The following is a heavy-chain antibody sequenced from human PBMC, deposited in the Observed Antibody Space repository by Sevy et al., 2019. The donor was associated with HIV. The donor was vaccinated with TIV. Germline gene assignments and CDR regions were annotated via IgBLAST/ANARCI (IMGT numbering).Heavy chain of an antibody. CDR2: ISGSGGST. Sequence: GGSLRLSCAASGFTFSSYAMSWVRQAPGKGLEWVSPISGSGGSTYYADSVKGRFTISRDNSKNTLYLQMNSLRAEDTAVYYCANQDYDFWSGYSMQYYFDYWGQGTLVTVSS. CDR3: ANQDYDFWSGYSMQYYFDY. J-gene: IGHJ4*02. D-gene: IGHD3-3*01. V-gene: IGHV3-23*01. CDR1: GFTFSSYA.